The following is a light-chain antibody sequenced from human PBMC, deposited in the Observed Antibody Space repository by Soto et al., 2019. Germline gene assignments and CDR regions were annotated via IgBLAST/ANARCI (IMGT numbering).Light chain of an antibody. CDR2: DAS. Sequence: DIQMTQSPSTLSASVGDRVTITCRASQSISSWLAWYQQKPGKAPKLLIYDASSLESGVPSRFSGSGSGTEFPLTVSSLQPEDFATYYCQQHNSYWTFGQGTKVEIK. J-gene: IGKJ1*01. CDR1: QSISSW. V-gene: IGKV1-5*01. CDR3: QQHNSYWT.